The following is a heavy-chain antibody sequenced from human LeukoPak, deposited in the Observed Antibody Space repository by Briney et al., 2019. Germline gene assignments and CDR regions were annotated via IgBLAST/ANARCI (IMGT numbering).Heavy chain of an antibody. V-gene: IGHV4-38-2*01. CDR1: GYSITNGDY. D-gene: IGHD3-10*01. J-gene: IGHJ4*02. CDR2: IYNSAST. CDR3: ARNSTSGFFDY. Sequence: SETLSLTCVVSGYSITNGDYWGLIRQAPGKGLEWIASIYNSASTHYNPSLRSRVTILVDTSKNEFSLKMRSVTAADTAVYYCARNSTSGFFDYWGQGTLATVSS.